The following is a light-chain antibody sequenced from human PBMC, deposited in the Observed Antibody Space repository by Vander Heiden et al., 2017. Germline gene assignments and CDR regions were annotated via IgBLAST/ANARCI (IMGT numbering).Light chain of an antibody. CDR2: NNN. J-gene: IGLJ2*01. CDR3: AAWDNTLLV. CDR1: LSNLASTT. Sequence: VLTQPPSTSGTPGQRVSISCSGGLSNLASTTVSWYLHHPGTAPKLLIYNNNQRPSGVPDRFSGTKSGSSASLAISGLQSDDEGDYYCAAWDNTLLVFGGGTKLTVL. V-gene: IGLV1-44*01.